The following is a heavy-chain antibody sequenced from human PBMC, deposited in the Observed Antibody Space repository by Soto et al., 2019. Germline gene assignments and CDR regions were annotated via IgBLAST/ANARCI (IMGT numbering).Heavy chain of an antibody. CDR2: LNPNSGDT. J-gene: IGHJ4*02. CDR3: ATSGGGGYLY. Sequence: QVQLVQSGAEVKKPGASVKVSCKASGYTCSSYDINWVRQASGQGLEWMGWLNPNSGDTAYAQKCQGRVTLTRNTSIHTAYTELSSLTSDDTAVYYCATSGGGGYLYWCQGTLGTVSS. D-gene: IGHD5-18*01. CDR1: GYTCSSYD. V-gene: IGHV1-8*01.